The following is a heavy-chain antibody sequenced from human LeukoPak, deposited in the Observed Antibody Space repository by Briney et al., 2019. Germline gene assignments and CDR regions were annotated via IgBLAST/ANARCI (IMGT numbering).Heavy chain of an antibody. CDR3: ASSMAVTGTFSHYFDY. J-gene: IGHJ4*02. Sequence: GGSLRLSCAASGFTFSSYSMNWVRQAPGKGLEWVSSISSSSSYIYYADSVKGRFTISRDNAKNSLYLQMNSLRAEDTAVYYCASSMAVTGTFSHYFDYWGQGTLVTVSS. D-gene: IGHD1-7*01. V-gene: IGHV3-21*01. CDR2: ISSSSSYI. CDR1: GFTFSSYS.